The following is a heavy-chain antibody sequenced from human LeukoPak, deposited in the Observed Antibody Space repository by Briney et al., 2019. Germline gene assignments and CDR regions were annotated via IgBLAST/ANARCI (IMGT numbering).Heavy chain of an antibody. CDR2: IYPDDSDT. D-gene: IGHD1-26*01. Sequence: PGKSLQISCECSGSNFTNYWIGWGRQLPGKGVERMGIIYPDDSDTRYSQSFQGQVAISADKSITTAYMQWSSVKASDTAMYYCARHERSGNYFDYWGQGTLVTVSS. CDR1: GSNFTNYW. J-gene: IGHJ4*02. V-gene: IGHV5-51*01. CDR3: ARHERSGNYFDY.